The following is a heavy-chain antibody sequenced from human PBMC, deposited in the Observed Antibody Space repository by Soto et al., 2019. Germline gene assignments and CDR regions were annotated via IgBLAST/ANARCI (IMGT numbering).Heavy chain of an antibody. J-gene: IGHJ6*03. Sequence: GGSLRLSCAATGFDFSDYYMTWVRQAPGKGLEWISHISNNGGNVYYGDSVRGLFTISRDNGKSSLYLQMSSLRTDDTAVYYCAKGGRRDYYYYMDVWGKGTTVTVSS. V-gene: IGHV3-11*01. CDR1: GFDFSDYY. CDR3: AKGGRRDYYYYMDV. CDR2: ISNNGGNV. D-gene: IGHD2-15*01.